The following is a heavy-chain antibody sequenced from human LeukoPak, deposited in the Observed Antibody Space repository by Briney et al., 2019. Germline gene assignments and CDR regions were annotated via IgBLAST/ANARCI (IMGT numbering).Heavy chain of an antibody. CDR1: GFTFSSYG. Sequence: GGSLRLSCAASGFTFSSYGMRWVRQAPGKGLEWVAVIWYDGSNKYYADSVKGRFTISRDNSKNTLYLQMNSLRAEDTAVYFCAERGVVIRVILVGFHKEAYYFDSWGQGALVTVSS. CDR3: AERGVVIRVILVGFHKEAYYFDS. CDR2: IWYDGSNK. V-gene: IGHV3-33*06. J-gene: IGHJ4*02. D-gene: IGHD3-22*01.